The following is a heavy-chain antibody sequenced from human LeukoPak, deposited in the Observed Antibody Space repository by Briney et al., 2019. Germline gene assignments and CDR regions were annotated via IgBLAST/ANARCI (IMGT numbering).Heavy chain of an antibody. D-gene: IGHD2-2*01. CDR3: AKPGDIVVVPAAIPFDY. CDR1: GFTFSSYG. J-gene: IGHJ4*02. V-gene: IGHV3-30*02. CDR2: IRYDGSIK. Sequence: PGGSLRLSCAASGFTFSSYGMHWVRQAPGKGLEWVAFIRYDGSIKYYADSVKGRFTISRDNFKNTLYLQMNSLRAEDTAVYYCAKPGDIVVVPAAIPFDYWGQGTLVTVSS.